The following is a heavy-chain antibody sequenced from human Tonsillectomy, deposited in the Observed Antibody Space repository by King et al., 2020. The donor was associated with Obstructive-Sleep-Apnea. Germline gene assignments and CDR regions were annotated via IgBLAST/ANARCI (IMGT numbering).Heavy chain of an antibody. Sequence: QLQESGPGLVKPSETLSLTCTVSGGSINSSSYYWGWIRQPPGKGLEWIGNIYYSGSTYYNPSLKSRVTISVDTSKNQFSLKLSSVTAADTAGYYCARDRTEHCGGDCYYYYYGMDVWGQGTTVAVSS. CDR1: GGSINSSSYY. CDR2: IYYSGST. V-gene: IGHV4-39*07. J-gene: IGHJ6*02. D-gene: IGHD2-21*02. CDR3: ARDRTEHCGGDCYYYYYGMDV.